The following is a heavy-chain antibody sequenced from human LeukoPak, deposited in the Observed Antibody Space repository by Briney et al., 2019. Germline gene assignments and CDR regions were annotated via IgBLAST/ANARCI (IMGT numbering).Heavy chain of an antibody. D-gene: IGHD2-15*01. CDR3: ARAPGYCSGGSCSWFDY. CDR1: GYTLTSFY. Sequence: ASVKVSCKASGYTLTSFYMHWVRQAPGQGLEWMGIINPSGGSTRYVQKFQGRVTMTRDTSTSTVYMELSSLRSEDTAVYYCARAPGYCSGGSCSWFDYWGQGTLVIVSS. V-gene: IGHV1-46*01. J-gene: IGHJ4*02. CDR2: INPSGGST.